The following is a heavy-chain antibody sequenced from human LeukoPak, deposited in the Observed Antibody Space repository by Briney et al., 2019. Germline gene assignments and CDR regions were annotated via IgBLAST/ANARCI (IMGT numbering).Heavy chain of an antibody. V-gene: IGHV4-4*07. J-gene: IGHJ6*03. D-gene: IGHD2-2*01. CDR2: TYTSGST. CDR3: ARGTPRRDIVVVPAAIDNCYYYMDV. CDR1: GGSISSYY. Sequence: SETLSLTCTVSGGSISSYYWSWIRQPAGQGLEGMGRTYTSGSTNYNPSLKSRVTMSVETSKNQFSLKLSPVTAADTAVYYCARGTPRRDIVVVPAAIDNCYYYMDVWGKGTTVTISS.